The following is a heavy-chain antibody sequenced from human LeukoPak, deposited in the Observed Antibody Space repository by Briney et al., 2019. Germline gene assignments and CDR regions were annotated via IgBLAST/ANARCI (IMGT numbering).Heavy chain of an antibody. V-gene: IGHV4-4*07. Sequence: SETLSLTCTVSGGSISSYYWSWIRQPAGKGLEWIGRIYTSGSTNYNPSLKSRVTMSVDTSKNQFSLKLSSVTAADTAVYYCARGRPKRGYSGYDFWGQGTLVTVSS. CDR3: ARGRPKRGYSGYDF. CDR1: GGSISSYY. CDR2: IYTSGST. D-gene: IGHD5-12*01. J-gene: IGHJ4*02.